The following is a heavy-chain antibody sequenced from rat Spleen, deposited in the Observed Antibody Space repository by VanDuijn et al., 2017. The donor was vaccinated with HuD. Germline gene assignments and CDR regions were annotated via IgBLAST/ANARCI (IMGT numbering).Heavy chain of an antibody. CDR2: IWGDGSS. CDR1: GFSLISYA. V-gene: IGHV2-13*01. J-gene: IGHJ4*01. Sequence: QVQLKESGPGLVQPSQTLSLTCTVSGFSLISYAVSWVRQPPGKGLEWMGGIWGDGSSNYNSALKSRLSISRDTSKSQVFLKMNSLQTDDTAIYYCTRADMDAWGQGASVTVSS. CDR3: TRADMDA.